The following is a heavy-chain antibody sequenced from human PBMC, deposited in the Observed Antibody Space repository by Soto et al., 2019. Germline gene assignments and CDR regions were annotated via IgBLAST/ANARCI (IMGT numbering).Heavy chain of an antibody. CDR2: IIPIFNSA. J-gene: IGHJ4*01. V-gene: IGHV1-69*13. CDR1: GGTFNNYA. D-gene: IGHD5-12*01. Sequence: SVKVSCKASGGTFNNYALSWVRQAPGQGLEWMGGIIPIFNSANYAQKFQGRVTITADDSTSTAYMELRSLRPDDTAVYYCAREVTVASYSFHFCRHGTLVTVSS. CDR3: AREVTVASYSFHF.